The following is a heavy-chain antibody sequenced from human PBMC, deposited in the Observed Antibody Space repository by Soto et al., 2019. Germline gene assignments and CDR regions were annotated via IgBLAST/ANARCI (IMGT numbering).Heavy chain of an antibody. Sequence: EVQLVESGGGLVKPGGSLRLSCAASGFTFSSYRMNWVRQAPGKGLEWVSSISSSSSYIYYADSVKGRFTISRDNAKNSLYLQMNSLRAEDTAVYYCARSPLDYYGSVYYFDYWGQGTLVTVSS. V-gene: IGHV3-21*01. CDR3: ARSPLDYYGSVYYFDY. CDR2: ISSSSSYI. CDR1: GFTFSSYR. J-gene: IGHJ4*02. D-gene: IGHD3-10*01.